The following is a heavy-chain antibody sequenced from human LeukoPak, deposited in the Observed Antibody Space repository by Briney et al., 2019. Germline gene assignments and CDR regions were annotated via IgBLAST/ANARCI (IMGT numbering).Heavy chain of an antibody. J-gene: IGHJ6*02. CDR2: INSDGSST. CDR3: ARGLRYFDWLPAGYGMDV. CDR1: GFTFSSYW. Sequence: GGSLRLSCAASGFTFSSYWMHWVRQAPGKGLVWVSRINSDGSSTSYADSVKGRLTISRDNAKNTLYLQMNSLRAEDTAVYYCARGLRYFDWLPAGYGMDVWGQGTTVTVSS. D-gene: IGHD3-9*01. V-gene: IGHV3-74*01.